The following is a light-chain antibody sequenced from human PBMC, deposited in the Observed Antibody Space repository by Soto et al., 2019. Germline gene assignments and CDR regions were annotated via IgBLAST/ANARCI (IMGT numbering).Light chain of an antibody. Sequence: DITMSQSPSTLSASVGDRVTITCRASQSISSWLAWYQQKPGKAPKLLIYDASDLESGVPSRFRGSGSGTEFTLTISSLQPDDFATYYCQHYSSYSITFGQGTRLAI. V-gene: IGKV1-5*01. CDR1: QSISSW. J-gene: IGKJ5*01. CDR3: QHYSSYSIT. CDR2: DAS.